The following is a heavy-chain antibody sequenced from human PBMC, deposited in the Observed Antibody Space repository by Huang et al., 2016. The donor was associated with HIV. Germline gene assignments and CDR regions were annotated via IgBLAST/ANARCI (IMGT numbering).Heavy chain of an antibody. V-gene: IGHV1-69*13. J-gene: IGHJ5*02. D-gene: IGHD5-18*01. Sequence: QVLLVQSGAEVRKPGSSVKVSCTAFGGTFSSYAISWVRQAPGQGLEWMGGSTPIFGTANYTQKFQGRVTITVDESTNTGYMELTRLTSEDTAVYYCARTAYSYGFRQGYNWFDPWGQGTPVTVSS. CDR3: ARTAYSYGFRQGYNWFDP. CDR1: GGTFSSYA. CDR2: STPIFGTA.